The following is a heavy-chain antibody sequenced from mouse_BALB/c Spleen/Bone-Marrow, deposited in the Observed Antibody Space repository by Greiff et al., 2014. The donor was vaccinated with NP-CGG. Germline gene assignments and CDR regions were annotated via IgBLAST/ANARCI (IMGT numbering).Heavy chain of an antibody. J-gene: IGHJ2*01. CDR2: ILPGSVTT. Sequence: VQGVESGAELMKPGASVKISCKATGYTFSSYWIEWIKQRPGHGLEWIGEILPGSVTTNYNGRFKGKATFTADTSSNTAYMQLSSLTSEDSAVYYCARDHFDYWGPGTTLTVSS. V-gene: IGHV1-9*01. CDR1: GYTFSSYW. CDR3: ARDHFDY.